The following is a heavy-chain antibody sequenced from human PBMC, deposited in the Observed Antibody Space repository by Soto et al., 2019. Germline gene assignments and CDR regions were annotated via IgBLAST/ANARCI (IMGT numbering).Heavy chain of an antibody. V-gene: IGHV4-39*01. CDR1: GDSITTSGSY. D-gene: IGHD2-21*02. CDR2: IYSRGRS. CDR3: LRYAADHTAYYYAAMDV. J-gene: IGHJ6*02. Sequence: KPSETLSLTCNVSGDSITTSGSYWDWIRQPPGKGLEWIGSIYSRGRSYYNPSLSSRVTLSLDPAKTQIYLKETAVTAADTAVPYGLRYAADHTAYYYAAMDVWGQGTMVTVSS.